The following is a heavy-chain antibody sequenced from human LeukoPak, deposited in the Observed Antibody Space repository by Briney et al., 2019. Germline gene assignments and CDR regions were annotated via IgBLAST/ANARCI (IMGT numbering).Heavy chain of an antibody. J-gene: IGHJ4*02. CDR3: ARRGRRWFPPAYYFDY. CDR1: GGSFSGYY. CDR2: INHSGST. Sequence: SETLSLTCAVYGGSFSGYYWSWIRQPPGKGLEWIGEINHSGSTNYNPSLKSRVTISVDTSKNQFSLKLSSVTAADTAVYYCARRGRRWFPPAYYFDYWGQGTLVTVSS. V-gene: IGHV4-34*01. D-gene: IGHD4-23*01.